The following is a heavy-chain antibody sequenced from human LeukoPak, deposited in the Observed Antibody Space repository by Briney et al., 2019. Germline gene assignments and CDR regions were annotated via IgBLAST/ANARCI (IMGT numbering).Heavy chain of an antibody. CDR2: INSDGSTT. D-gene: IGHD2-15*01. CDR3: ARGIGYCGGGSCSDY. CDR1: GFTFSSYW. V-gene: IGHV3-74*01. J-gene: IGHJ4*02. Sequence: PGGSLRLSCAASGFTFSSYWMHWVRQAPGKGLVWVSRINSDGSTTSYADSVKGRFTISRDNAKNTLYLQMNSLRAEDTAVYYCARGIGYCGGGSCSDYWGQGTLVTVSS.